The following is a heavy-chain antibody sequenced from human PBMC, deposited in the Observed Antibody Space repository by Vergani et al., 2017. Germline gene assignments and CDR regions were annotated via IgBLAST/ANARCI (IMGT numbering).Heavy chain of an antibody. Sequence: EVQMVESGGGLVKPGGSLRLSCVASGFTFSHYSMNWVRRTPGKGLEWVGRIKSTFDRGTTDYAAAVKGRFTISRDDSKNTLFLQMNGLKTEDIGVYYCTTDPRYCGDGSCYWLRDHHYYGMDVWGQGTTVTVSS. CDR2: IKSTFDRGTT. CDR3: TTDPRYCGDGSCYWLRDHHYYGMDV. V-gene: IGHV3-15*07. D-gene: IGHD2-21*01. J-gene: IGHJ6*02. CDR1: GFTFSHYS.